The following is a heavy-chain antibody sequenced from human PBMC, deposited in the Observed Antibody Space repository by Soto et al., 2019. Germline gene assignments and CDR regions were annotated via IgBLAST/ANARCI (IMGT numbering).Heavy chain of an antibody. CDR2: ISGSGGST. J-gene: IGHJ4*02. Sequence: GGSLRLSCAASGFTFSSYAMSWVRQAPGKGLEWVSAISGSGGSTYYADSVKGRFTISRDNSKNTLYLQMNSLRAEDTAVYYCAKDRYYDSSGYNSPGYRAWAGWGQGTLVTVSS. CDR3: AKDRYYDSSGYNSPGYRAWAG. CDR1: GFTFSSYA. V-gene: IGHV3-23*01. D-gene: IGHD3-22*01.